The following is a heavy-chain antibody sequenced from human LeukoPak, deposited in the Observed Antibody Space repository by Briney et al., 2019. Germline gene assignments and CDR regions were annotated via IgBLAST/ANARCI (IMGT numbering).Heavy chain of an antibody. CDR3: AKDLLMVPDGDAFDI. D-gene: IGHD3-10*01. CDR1: GFTFSSYA. V-gene: IGHV3-30-3*01. Sequence: GGSLRLSCAASGFTFSSYAMHWVRQAPGKGLEWVAVISYDGSNKYYADSVKGRFTISRDNSKNTLYLQMNSLRAEDTAVYYCAKDLLMVPDGDAFDIWGQGTMVTVSS. J-gene: IGHJ3*02. CDR2: ISYDGSNK.